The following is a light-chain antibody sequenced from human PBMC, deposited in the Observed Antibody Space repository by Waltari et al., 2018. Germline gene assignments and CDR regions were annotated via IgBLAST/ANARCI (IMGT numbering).Light chain of an antibody. J-gene: IGKJ3*01. V-gene: IGKV1-27*01. CDR1: QGITNY. CDR3: QKYNNALFA. Sequence: DIQMTPSPSSLSESVGDRVTITCRASQGITNYLAWYQQQPGKVPKLLIYATSTLQSGVPSRFSGGGSGTYFTLTISSLQPEDVATYYCQKYNNALFAFGPGTKVDIK. CDR2: ATS.